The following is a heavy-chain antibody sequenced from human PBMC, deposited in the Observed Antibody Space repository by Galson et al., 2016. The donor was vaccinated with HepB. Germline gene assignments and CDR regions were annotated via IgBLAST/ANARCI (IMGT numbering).Heavy chain of an antibody. J-gene: IGHJ4*01. Sequence: SLRLSCAASGFIFSRYQLDWVRQAPGKGLEWISYIDSSGANTYYANSVTGRFTISRDNARESVYLQMNSLTADDTAIYYCVREDSGGSFSHYWGHGTLVTVSS. V-gene: IGHV3-48*03. CDR2: IDSSGANT. CDR1: GFIFSRYQ. CDR3: VREDSGGSFSHY. D-gene: IGHD2-15*01.